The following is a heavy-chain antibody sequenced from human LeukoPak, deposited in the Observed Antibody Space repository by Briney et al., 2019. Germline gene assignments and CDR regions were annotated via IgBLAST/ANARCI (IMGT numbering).Heavy chain of an antibody. Sequence: PGGSLNLSCEASGSTFSTYALNWFRQAPAKGLEWVEVISFDGSNKYYADSVKGRFTISRDNSKNTLYLQMNSLRAEDTAVYYCAREGWNTYYDILTGSNWFDPWGQGTLVTVSS. D-gene: IGHD3-9*01. V-gene: IGHV3-30-3*01. CDR2: ISFDGSNK. CDR1: GSTFSTYA. CDR3: AREGWNTYYDILTGSNWFDP. J-gene: IGHJ5*02.